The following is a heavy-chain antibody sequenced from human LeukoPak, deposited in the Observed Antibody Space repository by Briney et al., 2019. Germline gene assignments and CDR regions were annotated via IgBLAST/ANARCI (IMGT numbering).Heavy chain of an antibody. J-gene: IGHJ4*02. Sequence: PSETLSLTCTVSGASISSYYWNWIRQPPGKGLEWIGYIHNSGTINYNPSLKSRVTISVDTSTNQFSLKMNSVTAADTAVYYCARTYYDASGFDYWGQGTLVTVSS. CDR2: IHNSGTI. CDR3: ARTYYDASGFDY. CDR1: GASISSYY. D-gene: IGHD3-22*01. V-gene: IGHV4-4*09.